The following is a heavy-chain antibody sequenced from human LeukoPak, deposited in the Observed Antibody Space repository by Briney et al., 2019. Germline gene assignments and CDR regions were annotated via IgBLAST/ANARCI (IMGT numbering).Heavy chain of an antibody. CDR1: GGSISSSNW. CDR3: ARGTPYRYYYDSSGYSPFFDY. CDR2: IYHSGST. Sequence: PSETLSLTCAVSGGSISSSNWWSWVRQPPRKGLEWIGEIYHSGSTNYNPSLKSRVTISVDKSKNQFSLKLSSVTAADTAVYYCARGTPYRYYYDSSGYSPFFDYWGQGTLVTVSS. D-gene: IGHD3-22*01. V-gene: IGHV4-4*02. J-gene: IGHJ4*02.